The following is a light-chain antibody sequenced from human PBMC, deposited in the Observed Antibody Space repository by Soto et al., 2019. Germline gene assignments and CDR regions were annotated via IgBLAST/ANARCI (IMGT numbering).Light chain of an antibody. CDR3: QQRNNYPFT. Sequence: DIELTQSPSFLSASLGDRVALTCRASQGVSRYVASYQQKQGRHADLLIYYASTLKSGVTPSCSGSASATEFTITIDSLQHEDVATYYCQQRNNYPFTFGGGTKVDVK. CDR2: YAS. J-gene: IGKJ4*02. CDR1: QGVSRY. V-gene: IGKV1-9*01.